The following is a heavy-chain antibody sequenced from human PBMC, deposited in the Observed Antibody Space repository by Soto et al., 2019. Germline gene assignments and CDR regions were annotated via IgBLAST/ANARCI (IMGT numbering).Heavy chain of an antibody. CDR1: GGSISSGGYY. Sequence: SETLSLTCTVSGGSISSGGYYWSWIRQHPGKGLEWIGYIYYSGSTYYNPSLKSRVTISVDTSKNQFSLKLSSVTAADTAVYYCARASVTMVRGVAYYYGMDVWGQGTTVTVSS. V-gene: IGHV4-31*03. CDR2: IYYSGST. D-gene: IGHD3-10*01. CDR3: ARASVTMVRGVAYYYGMDV. J-gene: IGHJ6*02.